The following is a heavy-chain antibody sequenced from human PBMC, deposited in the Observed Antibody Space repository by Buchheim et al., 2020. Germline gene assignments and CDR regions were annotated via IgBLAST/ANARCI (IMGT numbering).Heavy chain of an antibody. D-gene: IGHD6-13*01. CDR1: GFTFSSYW. CDR3: ARHYSSSWYFGNWFDP. V-gene: IGHV3-7*01. CDR2: IKQDGSEK. J-gene: IGHJ5*02. Sequence: EVQLVESGGGLVQPGGSLRLSCAASGFTFSSYWMSWVRQAPGKGLEWVANIKQDGSEKYYVDSVKGRFTISRENAKNSLTLQMNSLRAEDTAVYYCARHYSSSWYFGNWFDPWGQGTL.